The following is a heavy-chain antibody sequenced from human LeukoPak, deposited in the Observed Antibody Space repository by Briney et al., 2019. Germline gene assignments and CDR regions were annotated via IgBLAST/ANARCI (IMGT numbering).Heavy chain of an antibody. J-gene: IGHJ4*02. CDR1: GSTFSSYW. Sequence: GGSLRLSCAASGSTFSSYWMHWVRQAPGKGLVWVSRIDNDGRGTSYADSVKGRFTISRDNAKNRLYLQMNSLRAEDTAVYYCASLNYGPDYWGQGTLVTVSS. V-gene: IGHV3-74*01. CDR2: IDNDGRGT. D-gene: IGHD3-16*01. CDR3: ASLNYGPDY.